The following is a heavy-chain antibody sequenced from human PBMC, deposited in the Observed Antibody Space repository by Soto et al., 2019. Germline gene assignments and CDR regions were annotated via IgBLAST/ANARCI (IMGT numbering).Heavy chain of an antibody. Sequence: SETLSLTCTVSGGSISSYYWSWIRQPPGKGLEWIGYIYYSGSTNYNPSLKSRVTISVDTSKNQFSLKLSSVTAADTAVYYCARKLSSSWYNWFDPWGQGTLVTVSS. CDR3: ARKLSSSWYNWFDP. D-gene: IGHD6-13*01. CDR2: IYYSGST. CDR1: GGSISSYY. V-gene: IGHV4-59*12. J-gene: IGHJ5*02.